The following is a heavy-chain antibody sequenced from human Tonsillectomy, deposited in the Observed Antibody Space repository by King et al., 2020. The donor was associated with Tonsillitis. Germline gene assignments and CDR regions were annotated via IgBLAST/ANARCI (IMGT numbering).Heavy chain of an antibody. Sequence: VQLVESGGGLVQPGGSLRLSCAASGVTFRSYSMNWGRQAPGKGLEWGSDITISSSTIYYAYAVKGRFTISRDNAKNSLFLQMNSLRAEDTAVYYCARDGPRAFGVVMGSWGQGTLVTVSS. J-gene: IGHJ5*02. CDR3: ARDGPRAFGVVMGS. CDR2: ITISSSTI. V-gene: IGHV3-48*01. CDR1: GVTFRSYS. D-gene: IGHD3-3*01.